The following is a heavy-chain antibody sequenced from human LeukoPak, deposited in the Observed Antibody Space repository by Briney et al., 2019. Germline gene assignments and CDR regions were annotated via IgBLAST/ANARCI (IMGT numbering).Heavy chain of an antibody. Sequence: ASVKVSCKASGYTFTGYYMHWVRQAPGQGLEWMGWINPYSGGTAYAQRFQGRVTMTREASISNPSMQLSRLIAADTPVYYCARAGKDGYGQGPFDYWGQGTLLTVSS. CDR1: GYTFTGYY. D-gene: IGHD5-12*01. CDR3: ARAGKDGYGQGPFDY. V-gene: IGHV1-2*02. CDR2: INPYSGGT. J-gene: IGHJ4*02.